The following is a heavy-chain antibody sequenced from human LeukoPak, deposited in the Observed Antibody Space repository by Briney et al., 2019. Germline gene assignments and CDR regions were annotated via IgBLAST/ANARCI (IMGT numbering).Heavy chain of an antibody. V-gene: IGHV1-2*04. CDR3: ARAYCSSTSCYGPWFDP. J-gene: IGHJ5*02. Sequence: ASVKVSCKASGYTLTGYYMHWVRQAPGQGLEWMGWINPNSGGTNYAQKFQGWVTMTRDTSISTAYMELSRLRSDDTAVYYCARAYCSSTSCYGPWFDPWGQGTLVTVSS. CDR1: GYTLTGYY. CDR2: INPNSGGT. D-gene: IGHD2-2*01.